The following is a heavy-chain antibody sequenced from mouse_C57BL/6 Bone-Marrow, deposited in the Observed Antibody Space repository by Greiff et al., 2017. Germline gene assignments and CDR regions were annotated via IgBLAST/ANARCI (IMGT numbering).Heavy chain of an antibody. CDR3: ARGGDGSSTSGVPYWYFDV. J-gene: IGHJ1*03. V-gene: IGHV1-26*01. D-gene: IGHD1-1*01. CDR1: GYTFTDYY. Sequence: EVQLQQSGPELVKPGASVKISCKASGYTFTDYYMNWVKQSHGKSLEWIGDINPNNGGTSYNQKFKGKATLTVDKSSSTAYMELRSLTSEDSAVYYCARGGDGSSTSGVPYWYFDVWGTGTTVTVSS. CDR2: INPNNGGT.